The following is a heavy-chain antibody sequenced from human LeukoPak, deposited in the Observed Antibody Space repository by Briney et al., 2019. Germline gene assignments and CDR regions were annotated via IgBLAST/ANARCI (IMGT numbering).Heavy chain of an antibody. Sequence: ASVKVSCKASGGTFSSYAISWVRQAPGQGLEWMGRIIPILGIANYAQEFQGRVMITADKSTSTAYMELSSLRSEDTAVYYCARDRAAGTPFDPWGQGTLVTVSS. CDR2: IIPILGIA. D-gene: IGHD6-13*01. V-gene: IGHV1-69*04. CDR1: GGTFSSYA. CDR3: ARDRAAGTPFDP. J-gene: IGHJ5*02.